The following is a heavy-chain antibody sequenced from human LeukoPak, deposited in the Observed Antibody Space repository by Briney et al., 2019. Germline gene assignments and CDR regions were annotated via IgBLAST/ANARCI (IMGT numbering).Heavy chain of an antibody. CDR3: GRQGTSGTNLNWFDP. Sequence: SETLSLTCTVSGGSISSFYWSWIRQPPGKGLEWIGYIYYSGSTNYNPSLKSRVTISVDTSKNQFSLKLSPVAAADTAVYYCGRQGTSGTNLNWFDPWGQGTLVTVSS. D-gene: IGHD1-1*01. CDR1: GGSISSFY. V-gene: IGHV4-59*01. CDR2: IYYSGST. J-gene: IGHJ5*02.